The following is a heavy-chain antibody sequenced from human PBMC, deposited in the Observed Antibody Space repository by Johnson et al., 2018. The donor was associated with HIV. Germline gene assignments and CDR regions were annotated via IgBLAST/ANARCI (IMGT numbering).Heavy chain of an antibody. CDR2: IWHDGRDV. J-gene: IGHJ3*02. V-gene: IGHV3-33*03. Sequence: QVQLVESGGGVVQPGTSLRLSCAASGFTFSSYGIHWVRQAPGKGLEWVAFIWHDGRDVYYADSVKGRFTISRDNAKNSLDLQMNSLRGEDTALYYCARATAYGGRVDGFDIWGQGTMVTVSS. CDR1: GFTFSSYG. CDR3: ARATAYGGRVDGFDI. D-gene: IGHD4-23*01.